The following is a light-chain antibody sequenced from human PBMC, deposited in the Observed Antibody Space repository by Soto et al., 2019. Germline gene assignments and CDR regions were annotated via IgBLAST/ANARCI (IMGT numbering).Light chain of an antibody. Sequence: EIVMPQSPATLSVSPGERAIPSCRASKSVSNNLAWYQQKPGQAPRLLIYGASTRATGIPARFSGSGSGTEFTLSISSLQSEHFAIYYCQQYNNWPPLTFGGGTKVEIK. CDR3: QQYNNWPPLT. CDR1: KSVSNN. V-gene: IGKV3-15*01. J-gene: IGKJ4*01. CDR2: GAS.